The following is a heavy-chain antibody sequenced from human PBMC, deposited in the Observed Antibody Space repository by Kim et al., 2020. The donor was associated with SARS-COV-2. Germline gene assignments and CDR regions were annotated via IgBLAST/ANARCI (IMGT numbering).Heavy chain of an antibody. V-gene: IGHV4-59*08. CDR1: GGSISSYY. Sequence: ETLSLTCTVSGGSISSYYWSWIRQPPGKGLEWIGYIYYSGSTNYNPSLKSRVTISVDTSKNQFSLKLSSVTAADMAGYYCARQVVTIFGVGSNWFDPWG. J-gene: IGHJ5*02. CDR2: IYYSGST. CDR3: ARQVVTIFGVGSNWFDP. D-gene: IGHD3-3*01.